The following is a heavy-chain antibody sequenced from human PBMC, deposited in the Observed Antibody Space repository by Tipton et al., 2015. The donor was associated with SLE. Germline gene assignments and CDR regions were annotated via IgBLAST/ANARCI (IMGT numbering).Heavy chain of an antibody. CDR1: GGSMSSYF. CDR2: ISYTGIT. D-gene: IGHD3-16*01. CDR3: ASRGGGGSHFDY. Sequence: TLSLTCSVSGGSMSSYFWSWIRQSPGKGLEWIGYISYTGITDYNPSLKSRLTISVDTSNYQFSLRLTSVSASDTAMYYCASRGGGGSHFDYWGQGTLVSVSS. V-gene: IGHV4-59*01. J-gene: IGHJ4*02.